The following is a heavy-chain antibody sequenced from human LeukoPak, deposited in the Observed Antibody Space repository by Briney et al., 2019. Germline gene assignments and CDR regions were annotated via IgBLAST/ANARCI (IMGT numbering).Heavy chain of an antibody. CDR2: ISGSGGST. D-gene: IGHD1-26*01. CDR1: GFTFSSYA. J-gene: IGHJ4*02. V-gene: IGHV3-23*01. CDR3: AVGDSGFDY. Sequence: GGSLRLSCAAPGFTFSSYAMSWVRQAPGKGLEWVSAISGSGGSTFYADSVKGRFTISRDNSKNTLYLQMNSLRAEDTAVYYCAVGDSGFDYWGQGTLVTVSS.